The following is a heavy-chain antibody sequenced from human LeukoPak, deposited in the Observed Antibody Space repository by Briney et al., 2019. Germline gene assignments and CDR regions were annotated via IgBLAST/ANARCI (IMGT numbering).Heavy chain of an antibody. CDR3: ARGDYYGSPKVVAA. CDR1: GYTFTSYG. J-gene: IGHJ5*02. V-gene: IGHV1-2*02. D-gene: IGHD3-10*01. Sequence: GESLKISCKASGYTFTSYGISWVRQAPGQGLEWMGWINPNSGDTNYAQKFQDRVTMTRDTSISTAYIELNLLRSDDTAVYYCARGDYYGSPKVVAAWGQGTLVTVSS. CDR2: INPNSGDT.